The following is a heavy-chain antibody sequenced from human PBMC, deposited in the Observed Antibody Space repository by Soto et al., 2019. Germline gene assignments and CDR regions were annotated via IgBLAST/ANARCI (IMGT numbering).Heavy chain of an antibody. CDR2: ISWNSGSI. CDR3: AKDLGPLDYGMDV. D-gene: IGHD3-16*01. J-gene: IGHJ6*02. Sequence: GGSLRLSCAASGFTFSSYGMHWVRQAPGKGLEWVSGISWNSGSIGYADSVKGRFTISRDNAKNSLYLQMNSLRAEDTALYYCAKDLGPLDYGMDVWGQGTTVTVSS. V-gene: IGHV3-9*01. CDR1: GFTFSSYG.